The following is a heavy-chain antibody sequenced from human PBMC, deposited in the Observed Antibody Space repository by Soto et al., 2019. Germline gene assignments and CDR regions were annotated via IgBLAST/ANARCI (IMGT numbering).Heavy chain of an antibody. CDR1: GGCISSYY. CDR3: AGRYGGNFDY. D-gene: IGHD1-26*01. J-gene: IGHJ4*02. Sequence: SETLSLTCTVSGGCISSYYWSWIRQPPGKGLEWIGYIYYSGSTNYNPSLKSRVTISVDRSKNQFSLKLSSVTAADTAVYYCAGRYGGNFDYWGQGTLVTVSS. CDR2: IYYSGST. V-gene: IGHV4-59*01.